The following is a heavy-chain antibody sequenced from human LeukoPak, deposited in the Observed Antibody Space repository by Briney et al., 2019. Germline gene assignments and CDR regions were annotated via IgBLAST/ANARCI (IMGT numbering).Heavy chain of an antibody. V-gene: IGHV3-23*01. CDR2: ITGGGMST. CDR3: ARLLEYYYYMDV. D-gene: IGHD3-3*01. J-gene: IGHJ6*03. Sequence: PGGSLRLSCSVSGLTFSNSAMAWVRQAPGKGLEWVSAITGGGMSTFYADSVKGRFTISRDNLKNTVYLRMNSLRAEDTAVYYCARLLEYYYYMDVWGKGTTVTVSS. CDR1: GLTFSNSA.